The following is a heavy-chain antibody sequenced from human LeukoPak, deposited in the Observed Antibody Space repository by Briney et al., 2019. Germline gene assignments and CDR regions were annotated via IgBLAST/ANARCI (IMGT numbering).Heavy chain of an antibody. CDR3: ARDIVVVVAATRPQASYHFDY. V-gene: IGHV4-39*02. CDR1: GGSISSSSYY. J-gene: IGHJ4*02. D-gene: IGHD2-15*01. CDR2: IYYSGST. Sequence: PSEALSLTCTVSGGSISSSSYYWGWIRQPPGKGLEWIGRIYYSGSTYYNPSLKSRVTISVDTSKNQFSLKLSSVTAADTAVYYCARDIVVVVAATRPQASYHFDYWGQGTLVTVSS.